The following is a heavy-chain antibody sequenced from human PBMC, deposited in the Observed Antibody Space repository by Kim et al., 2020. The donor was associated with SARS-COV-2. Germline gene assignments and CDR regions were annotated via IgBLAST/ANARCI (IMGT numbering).Heavy chain of an antibody. CDR3: VRGINYRSENYFNPRGFDY. J-gene: IGHJ4*02. D-gene: IGHD3-10*01. V-gene: IGHV1-3*01. CDR1: GYTFSDYA. Sequence: ASVKVSCKASGYTFSDYAMHWVRQAPGQRLEWMGWINAGSGNIRYSQKFQGRVTITRETSASTAYMELSSLRSEDTALYYCVRGINYRSENYFNPRGFDYWGQGTLVTVSS. CDR2: INAGSGNI.